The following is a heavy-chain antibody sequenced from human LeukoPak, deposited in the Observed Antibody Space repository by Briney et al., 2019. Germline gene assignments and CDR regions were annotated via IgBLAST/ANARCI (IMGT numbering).Heavy chain of an antibody. V-gene: IGHV3-53*01. D-gene: IGHD1-26*01. CDR3: ARGGSYLSAFDI. CDR1: GFTVSSNY. CDR2: IYSGGST. J-gene: IGHJ3*02. Sequence: PAGGSLRLSCAASGFTVSSNYMSWVRQAPGKGLERVSIIYSGGSTFYADSVKGRFTISRDNSKNTLYLQMNSLRAEDTAVYYCARGGSYLSAFDIWGQGTMVTVSS.